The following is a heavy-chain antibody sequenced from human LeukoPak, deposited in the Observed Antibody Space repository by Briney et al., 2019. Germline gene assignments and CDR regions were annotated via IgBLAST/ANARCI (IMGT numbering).Heavy chain of an antibody. Sequence: PGGSLRLSCAASGFTFSSYGMHWVRQAPGKGLEWVAVISYDGSNKYYADSVKGRFTISRDNSKNTLYLQMNSLRAEDTAVYYCAKDHREYYGSGNAFDIWGQGTMVTVSS. CDR2: ISYDGSNK. J-gene: IGHJ3*02. CDR3: AKDHREYYGSGNAFDI. CDR1: GFTFSSYG. D-gene: IGHD3-10*01. V-gene: IGHV3-30*18.